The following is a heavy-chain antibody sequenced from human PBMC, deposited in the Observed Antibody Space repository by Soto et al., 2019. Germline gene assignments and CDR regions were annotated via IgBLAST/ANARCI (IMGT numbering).Heavy chain of an antibody. CDR3: ARDHYGDYYFDS. Sequence: GSLRLSCAASGFPFNHYWMHWVRQAPGKGLLWVARINNDGSSTSYADSVKGRFTISRDNAMNTLYLQIYSLRAEDTAVYYCARDHYGDYYFDSWGQGTLVTVSS. D-gene: IGHD4-17*01. CDR2: INNDGSST. CDR1: GFPFNHYW. V-gene: IGHV3-74*01. J-gene: IGHJ4*02.